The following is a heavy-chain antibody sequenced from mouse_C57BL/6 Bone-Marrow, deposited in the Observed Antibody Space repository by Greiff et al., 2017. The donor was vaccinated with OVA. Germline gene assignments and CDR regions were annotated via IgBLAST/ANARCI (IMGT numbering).Heavy chain of an antibody. D-gene: IGHD2-3*01. Sequence: QVHVKQSGAELVKPGASVKISCKASGYAFSSYWMNWVKQRPGKGLEWIGQIYPGDGDTNYNGKFKGKATLTADKSSSTAYMQLSSLTSEDSAVYFCARSGYYPPFDYWGQGTTLTVSS. V-gene: IGHV1-80*01. CDR1: GYAFSSYW. CDR2: IYPGDGDT. CDR3: ARSGYYPPFDY. J-gene: IGHJ2*01.